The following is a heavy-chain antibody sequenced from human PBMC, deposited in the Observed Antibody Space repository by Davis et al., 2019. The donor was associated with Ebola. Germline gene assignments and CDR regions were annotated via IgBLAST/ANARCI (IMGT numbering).Heavy chain of an antibody. V-gene: IGHV5-51*01. CDR1: GYSFTSYW. D-gene: IGHD1/OR15-1a*01. CDR2: FHPGDSDS. J-gene: IGHJ2*01. CDR3: AIEQPGHYWYFDL. Sequence: GESLKISCKGSGYSFTSYWIGWVRQMPGKDLEWMGIFHPGDSDSRYNPSFQGRVTISADKSINTAYLQWSSLKASDTAMYYCAIEQPGHYWYFDLWGRGTLVTVSS.